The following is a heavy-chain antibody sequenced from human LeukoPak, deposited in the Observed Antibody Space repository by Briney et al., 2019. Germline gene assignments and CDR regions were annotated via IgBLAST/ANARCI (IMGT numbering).Heavy chain of an antibody. CDR2: IRNDGKNK. V-gene: IGHV3-30*02. D-gene: IGHD3-9*01. CDR1: GFTFSIYG. CDR3: ARIVRLRYFDWLLDY. J-gene: IGHJ4*02. Sequence: GGSLRLSCAASGFTFSIYGMHWVREAPGKGLEWVALIRNDGKNKYYGDSVKGRITISRDNSQNTLYLQVNSLRVEDTAVYYCARIVRLRYFDWLLDYWGQGTLVTVSS.